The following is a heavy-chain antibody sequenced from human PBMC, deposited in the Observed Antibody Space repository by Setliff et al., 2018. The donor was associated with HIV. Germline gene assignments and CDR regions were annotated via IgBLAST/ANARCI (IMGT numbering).Heavy chain of an antibody. J-gene: IGHJ4*02. CDR2: INPNSGGT. V-gene: IGHV1-2*02. CDR3: ALSSLAAAGGSFDH. Sequence: GASVKVSCKAPGYTFTGYYMHWVRQAPGQGLEWMGWINPNSGGTNYAQKFQGRVTMTRDTSISTAYMELSRLRSDDTAVFYCALSSLAAAGGSFDHWGQGTLVTVSS. D-gene: IGHD6-13*01. CDR1: GYTFTGYY.